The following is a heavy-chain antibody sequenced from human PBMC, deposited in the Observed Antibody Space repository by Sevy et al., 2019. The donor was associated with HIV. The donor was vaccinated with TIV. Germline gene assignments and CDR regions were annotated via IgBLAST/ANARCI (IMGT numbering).Heavy chain of an antibody. V-gene: IGHV3-48*03. CDR1: GFTFSSYD. J-gene: IGHJ5*02. CDR2: ISSSGSSI. D-gene: IGHD2-8*01. CDR3: TRNGGAFDNGFDP. Sequence: GGSLRLSCTASGFTFSSYDMNWVRQAPGKGLEWVSKISSSGSSIYYADSVKGRFTISRDNVKNSLNLQMNSLRAEDTAVYYCTRNGGAFDNGFDPWGQGTMVTVSS.